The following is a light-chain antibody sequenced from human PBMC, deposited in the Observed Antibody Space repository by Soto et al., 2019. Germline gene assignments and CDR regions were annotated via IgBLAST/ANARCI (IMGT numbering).Light chain of an antibody. CDR1: GSDVGGYNY. V-gene: IGLV2-8*01. CDR2: EVS. CDR3: SSYAGSNNYV. J-gene: IGLJ1*01. Sequence: QSALTQPPSASGSPGQSVTISCTGTGSDVGGYNYVSWYQQHPGKAPKLMIYEVSKRPSGVPDRFSGSKSGNTASLTVSGLQAEDEADYYCSSYAGSNNYVFGTGTKV.